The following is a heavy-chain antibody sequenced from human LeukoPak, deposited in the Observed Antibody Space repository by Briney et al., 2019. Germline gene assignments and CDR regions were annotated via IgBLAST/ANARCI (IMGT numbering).Heavy chain of an antibody. D-gene: IGHD3-16*02. V-gene: IGHV1-69*06. CDR1: GGTFSSYA. CDR3: AASQPYDYVWGSYLKWEYYGMDV. Sequence: ASVKVSCKASGGTFSSYAISWVRRAPGQGLEWMGGIIPIFGTANYAQKFQGRVTIAADKSTSTAYMELSSLRSEDTAVYYCAASQPYDYVWGSYLKWEYYGMDVWGKGTTVTVSS. J-gene: IGHJ6*04. CDR2: IIPIFGTA.